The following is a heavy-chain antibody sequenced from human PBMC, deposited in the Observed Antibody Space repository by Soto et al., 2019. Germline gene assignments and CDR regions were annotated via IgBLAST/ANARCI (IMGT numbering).Heavy chain of an antibody. V-gene: IGHV4-31*03. CDR1: GGSISSGGYY. D-gene: IGHD4-17*01. CDR3: ARSLWQYGGFDY. Sequence: QVQLQESGPGLVKPSQTLSLTCTVSGGSISSGGYYWSWIRQHPGKGLEWIGYIYYSGSTYYNPSLKSRVTISVDTSKNQFSLKLSSVTAADTAVHYCARSLWQYGGFDYWGQGTLVTVSS. CDR2: IYYSGST. J-gene: IGHJ4*02.